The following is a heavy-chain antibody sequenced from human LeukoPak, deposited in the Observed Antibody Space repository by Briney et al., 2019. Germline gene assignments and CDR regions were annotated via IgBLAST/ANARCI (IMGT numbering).Heavy chain of an antibody. J-gene: IGHJ4*02. Sequence: ASVKVSCKASGGTFSSYSISWVRQAPGQGLEWMGGIIPNSGGTNYAQKFQGRVTMTRDTSISTAYIELSRLRSDDTAVYYCARGRGFGDLFGDYWGQGTLVTVSS. CDR1: GGTFSSYS. V-gene: IGHV1-2*02. CDR3: ARGRGFGDLFGDY. CDR2: IIPNSGGT. D-gene: IGHD3-10*01.